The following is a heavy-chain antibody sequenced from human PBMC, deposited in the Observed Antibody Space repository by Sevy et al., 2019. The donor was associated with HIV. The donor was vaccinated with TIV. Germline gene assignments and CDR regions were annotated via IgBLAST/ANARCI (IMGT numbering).Heavy chain of an antibody. CDR1: GFTFNDYY. CDR2: ISNSGNTI. D-gene: IGHD6-13*01. J-gene: IGHJ5*02. CDR3: AREVSSSSGDLDT. Sequence: GGSLRLSCAASGFTFNDYYMTWIRQAPGKGLEWVSYISNSGNTIKYADSVKGRFTISRDNAKNSLYLQMNSLRAEDTPVYYCAREVSSSSGDLDTWGQGTLVTVSS. V-gene: IGHV3-11*01.